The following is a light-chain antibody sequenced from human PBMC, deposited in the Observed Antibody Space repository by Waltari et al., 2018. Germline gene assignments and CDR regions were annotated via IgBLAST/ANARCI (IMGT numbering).Light chain of an antibody. CDR3: LQYNNWPRT. Sequence: ERVLTQSPDTLSVSPVERATLPCRASQSVGGNVAWYQQRPGQAPRLLIFGASIRASGIPARFSGSGSGTEFTFTISSLESEDFAVYYCLQYNNWPRTFGQGTKVEV. J-gene: IGKJ1*01. V-gene: IGKV3-15*01. CDR2: GAS. CDR1: QSVGGN.